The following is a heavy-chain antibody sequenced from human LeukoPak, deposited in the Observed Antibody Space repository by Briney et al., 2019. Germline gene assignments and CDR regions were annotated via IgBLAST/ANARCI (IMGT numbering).Heavy chain of an antibody. V-gene: IGHV4-38-2*02. CDR3: ARDSSSWMFDY. J-gene: IGHJ4*02. CDR2: IYHSGST. Sequence: SETLSLTCDVSGYSISSGYYWGWIRQPPGKGLEWIGSIYHSGSTYYNPSLKSRVTISVDTSKNQFSLKLSSVTAADTAVYYCARDSSSWMFDYWGQGTLVTVSS. D-gene: IGHD6-13*01. CDR1: GYSISSGYY.